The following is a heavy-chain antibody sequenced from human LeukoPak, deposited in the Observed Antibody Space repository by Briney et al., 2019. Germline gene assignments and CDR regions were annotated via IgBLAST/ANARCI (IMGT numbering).Heavy chain of an antibody. Sequence: PGGSLRLSCAASGFTFSSYWMSWVRQAPGKGLEWVAQIKPDGSDKYYVDSVKGRFTISRDNAKNSLNLQMNSLRVEDMALYYCAKGPDYDFLTPIDYWGQGTLVTVSS. D-gene: IGHD3-9*01. V-gene: IGHV3-7*03. CDR1: GFTFSSYW. CDR3: AKGPDYDFLTPIDY. CDR2: IKPDGSDK. J-gene: IGHJ4*02.